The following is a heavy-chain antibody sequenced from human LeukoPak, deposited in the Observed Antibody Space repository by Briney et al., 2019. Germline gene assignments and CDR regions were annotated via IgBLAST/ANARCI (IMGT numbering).Heavy chain of an antibody. Sequence: GESLQISCKGSGYSFTSYWIGWVRPMPGKGLEWMGIIYPGDSDTRYSPSFQGQVTISADKSISTAYLQWSSLKASDTAMYYCARPLVDYGDYFDYWGQGTLVTVSS. CDR1: GYSFTSYW. V-gene: IGHV5-51*01. CDR3: ARPLVDYGDYFDY. CDR2: IYPGDSDT. J-gene: IGHJ4*02. D-gene: IGHD4-17*01.